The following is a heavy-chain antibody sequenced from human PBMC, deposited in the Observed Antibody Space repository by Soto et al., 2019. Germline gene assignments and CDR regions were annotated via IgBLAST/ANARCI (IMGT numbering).Heavy chain of an antibody. V-gene: IGHV1-69*13. D-gene: IGHD3-10*01. J-gene: IGHJ6*02. Sequence: SVKVSCKASGDTFSSYSISWVRQAPGQGLEWMGGIVPIFGTTVYAPRLQGRLTITADGPTSTSYMELSGLTLEDTAVYYCAANSLGGGSQGDVWGQGTTVTVS. CDR1: GDTFSSYS. CDR2: IVPIFGTT. CDR3: AANSLGGGSQGDV.